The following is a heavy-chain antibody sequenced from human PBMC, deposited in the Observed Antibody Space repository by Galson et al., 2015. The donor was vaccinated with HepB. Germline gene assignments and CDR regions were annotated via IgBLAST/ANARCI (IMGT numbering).Heavy chain of an antibody. CDR2: ISYDGSNK. D-gene: IGHD2-2*01. CDR3: AKDSGGPAAIGSAYYYYYYMDV. V-gene: IGHV3-30*18. J-gene: IGHJ6*03. Sequence: SLRLSCAASGFTFSSYGMHWVRQAPGKGLEWVAVISYDGSNKYYADSVKGRFTISRDNSKNTLYLQMNSLRAEDTAVYYCAKDSGGPAAIGSAYYYYYYMDVWGKGTTVTVSS. CDR1: GFTFSSYG.